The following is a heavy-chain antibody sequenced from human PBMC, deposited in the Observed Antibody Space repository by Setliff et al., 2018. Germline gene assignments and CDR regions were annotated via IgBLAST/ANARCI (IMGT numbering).Heavy chain of an antibody. CDR3: ASGLEFDY. V-gene: IGHV4-61*09. D-gene: IGHD1-1*01. CDR2: IDPSGDT. Sequence: SETLSLTCTVSGGSISSGSHYWTWIRQPTGKRLEWIGHIDPSGDTNYSPSLKSRVTISRDTSKNQLSLELTSVTAADTAVYYCASGLEFDYWGPGSLVTVS. CDR1: GGSISSGSHY. J-gene: IGHJ4*01.